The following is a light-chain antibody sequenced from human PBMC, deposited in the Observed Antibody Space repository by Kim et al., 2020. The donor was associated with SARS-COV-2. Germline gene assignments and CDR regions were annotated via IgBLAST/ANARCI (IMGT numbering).Light chain of an antibody. CDR2: EAF. CDR1: QRVESSL. V-gene: IGKV3-20*01. J-gene: IGKJ2*01. CDR3: QQYGSTPYT. Sequence: FSPKKRATLSCRAGQRVESSLLAWYQQKPGLAPRLLINEAFEKVAGIPDWFNGSGYRTDFPLPISSPEPADFAMYYCQQYGSTPYTFGQGTELEI.